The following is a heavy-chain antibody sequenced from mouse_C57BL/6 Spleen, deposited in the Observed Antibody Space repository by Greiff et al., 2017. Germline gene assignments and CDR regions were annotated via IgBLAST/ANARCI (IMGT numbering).Heavy chain of an antibody. CDR2: IDPEDGET. CDR3: ARGTTVVATDYYAMDY. V-gene: IGHV14-2*01. CDR1: GFNIKDYY. D-gene: IGHD1-1*01. Sequence: VQLKQSGAELVKPGASVKLSCTASGFNIKDYYMHWVKQRTEQGLEWIGRIDPEDGETKYAPKFQGKATITADTSSNTAYLQLSSMTSEDTAVYYCARGTTVVATDYYAMDYWGQGTSVTVSS. J-gene: IGHJ4*01.